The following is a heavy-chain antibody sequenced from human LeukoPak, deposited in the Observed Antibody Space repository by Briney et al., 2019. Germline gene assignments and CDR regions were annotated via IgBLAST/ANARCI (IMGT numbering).Heavy chain of an antibody. D-gene: IGHD5-18*01. CDR2: IYSGGTT. CDR1: GFTVSTNC. CDR3: ARVDTVMAYYFDL. Sequence: GGSLRLSCAASGFTVSTNCMTWVRQAPGKGLEWVSTIYSGGTTYYADSVMGRLTISRHNSRNTLYPQMNSLRAEDTAVYYCARVDTVMAYYFDLWGQGTLVTVSS. V-gene: IGHV3-53*04. J-gene: IGHJ4*02.